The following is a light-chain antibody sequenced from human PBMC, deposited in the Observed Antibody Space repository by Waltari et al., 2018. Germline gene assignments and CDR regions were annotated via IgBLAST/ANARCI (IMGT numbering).Light chain of an antibody. V-gene: IGLV2-11*01. CDR1: RSDVGDYEY. J-gene: IGLJ2*01. CDR2: DVY. CDR3: CSYVGASTFV. Sequence: QSALTQPRSVSGSPGQSVTISCPGARSDVGDYEYFSWYQQHPGKVPKLLIFDVYKSPSGVPDRFSGSKSGNTASLTISGLQPEDEADYHCCSYVGASTFVFGGGTKLTVL.